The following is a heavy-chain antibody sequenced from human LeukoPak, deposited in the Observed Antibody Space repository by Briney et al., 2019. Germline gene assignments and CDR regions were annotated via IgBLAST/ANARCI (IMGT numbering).Heavy chain of an antibody. V-gene: IGHV4-59*08. Sequence: SETLSLTCTVSGGSISSHYWSWIRQPPGKGLEWIGYIYYSGSTNYNPSLKSRVTISVDTSKNQFSLKLSSVTAADTAVYYCARGLSRGPFGPWGQGTLVTVSS. CDR3: ARGLSRGPFGP. CDR2: IYYSGST. J-gene: IGHJ5*02. CDR1: GGSISSHY. D-gene: IGHD3-10*01.